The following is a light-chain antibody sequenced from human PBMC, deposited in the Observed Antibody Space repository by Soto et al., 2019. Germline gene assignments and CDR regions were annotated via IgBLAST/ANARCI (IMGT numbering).Light chain of an antibody. V-gene: IGKV3-11*01. CDR2: DTF. Sequence: EVVLTQSPATLSMSPGERVTLSCRASQSVSTFVAWYQHKPGQAPRPVIYDTFKRAPGVPDRFSGGGSGTDFSLTISSLEPEDFSVYYCQQRARWPMPFGPGTRLELK. J-gene: IGKJ5*01. CDR1: QSVSTF. CDR3: QQRARWPMP.